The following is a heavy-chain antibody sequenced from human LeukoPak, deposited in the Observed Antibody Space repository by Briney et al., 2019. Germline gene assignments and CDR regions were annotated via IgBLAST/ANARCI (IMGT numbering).Heavy chain of an antibody. V-gene: IGHV3-64*01. Sequence: GGSLRLSCAGSGFTFSQYFMHWVRQAPGKGLEYLSVISYNGEQTYYSKSVKGRFTISRDNSKNMLYLQMGSLRPEDTAAYFCARDPSVGGFSGSELDFWGQGTLDTVSS. D-gene: IGHD3-22*01. J-gene: IGHJ4*02. CDR3: ARDPSVGGFSGSELDF. CDR1: GFTFSQYF. CDR2: ISYNGEQT.